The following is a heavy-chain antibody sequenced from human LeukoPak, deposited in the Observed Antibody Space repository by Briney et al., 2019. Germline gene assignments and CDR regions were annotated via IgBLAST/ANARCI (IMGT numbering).Heavy chain of an antibody. CDR3: ARGHSNYVDY. CDR1: GGSISSYY. Sequence: SETLSLTCTVSGGSISSYYWSWIRQPPGRGLEWTGFIYYSGNTNYNPSLKSRVTISVDTSKNQFSLRLSSVTAADTAVYYCARGHSNYVDYWGQGTLVTVSS. CDR2: IYYSGNT. J-gene: IGHJ4*02. V-gene: IGHV4-59*01. D-gene: IGHD4-11*01.